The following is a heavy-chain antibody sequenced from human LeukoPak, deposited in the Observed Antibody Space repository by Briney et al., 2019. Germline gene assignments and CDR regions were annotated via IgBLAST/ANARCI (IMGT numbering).Heavy chain of an antibody. V-gene: IGHV4-59*08. CDR1: GGSISSYY. Sequence: SETLSLTCTVSGGSISSYYWSWIRQPPGKGLEWIGYIYYSGSTNYNPSLKSRVTISVDTSKNQFSLKLSSVTAADTAVYYCARGPWEYSSGDCWGQGTLVTVSS. D-gene: IGHD6-19*01. CDR3: ARGPWEYSSGDC. CDR2: IYYSGST. J-gene: IGHJ4*02.